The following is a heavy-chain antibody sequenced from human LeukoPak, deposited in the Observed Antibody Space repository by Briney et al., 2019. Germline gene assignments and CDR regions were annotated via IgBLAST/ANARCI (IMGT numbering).Heavy chain of an antibody. CDR1: VFTLTSNS. V-gene: IGHV3-23*01. J-gene: IGHJ4*02. Sequence: GGSLRLSCAASVFTLTSNSMTWVRQALGKGLEWVSTISGGGGSTYYADSVKGRFTISRDNSKNTLYLQVNSLRAEDTAVYYCAKGGKWDVAPFDYWGQGTLVTVSS. CDR2: ISGGGGST. CDR3: AKGGKWDVAPFDY. D-gene: IGHD1-26*01.